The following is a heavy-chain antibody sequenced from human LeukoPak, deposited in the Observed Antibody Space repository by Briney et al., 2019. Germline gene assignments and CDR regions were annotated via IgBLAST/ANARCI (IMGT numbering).Heavy chain of an antibody. CDR2: INPNSGGT. J-gene: IGHJ4*02. Sequence: ASVKVSCKASGYTFTSYAMHWVRQAPGQGLEWMGWINPNSGGTNYAQKFQGRVTMTRDTSISTAYMELSRLRSDDTAVYYCARVDHDFWSGYYFDYWGQGTLVTVSS. CDR3: ARVDHDFWSGYYFDY. V-gene: IGHV1-2*02. D-gene: IGHD3-3*01. CDR1: GYTFTSYA.